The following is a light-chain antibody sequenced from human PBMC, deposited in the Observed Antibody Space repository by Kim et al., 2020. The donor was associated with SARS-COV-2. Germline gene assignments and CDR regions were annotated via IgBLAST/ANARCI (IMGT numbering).Light chain of an antibody. CDR1: QSVLYSSNNKNY. CDR2: WTS. Sequence: DIVMTQSPDSLAVSLGERATINCKSSQSVLYSSNNKNYLAWHQQKPGQPPKLLIYWTSTRESGVPDRFSGSGSGTDFTLTISSLQAEDVALYYCQQYYTTPLTFGGGTKVDIK. CDR3: QQYYTTPLT. V-gene: IGKV4-1*01. J-gene: IGKJ4*01.